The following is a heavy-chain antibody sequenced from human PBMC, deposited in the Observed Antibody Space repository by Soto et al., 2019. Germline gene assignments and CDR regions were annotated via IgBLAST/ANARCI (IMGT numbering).Heavy chain of an antibody. J-gene: IGHJ4*02. V-gene: IGHV1-69*13. Sequence: SVKVSCKASGGTFSSHAISWVRQAPGQGLEWMGGIIPIFGTANYAQKFQGRVTITADESTSTAYMELSSLRSEDTAVYYCARAGPYDYVWGSYHFDYWGQGTLVTVSS. CDR1: GGTFSSHA. D-gene: IGHD3-16*02. CDR2: IIPIFGTA. CDR3: ARAGPYDYVWGSYHFDY.